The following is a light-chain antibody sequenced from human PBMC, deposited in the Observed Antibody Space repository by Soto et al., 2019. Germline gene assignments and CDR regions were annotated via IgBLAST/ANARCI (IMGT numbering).Light chain of an antibody. J-gene: IGLJ3*02. V-gene: IGLV2-23*01. CDR2: EAS. Sequence: QSVLTQPASVSGSPGQSITISCTGTNSDVGSHKFVSWYQQYPGKAPELLIYEASKRPSGLSNRFSGSKSGNTASLTISGLQAEDEADYYCCSLTNGATWVFGGGTKL. CDR3: CSLTNGATWV. CDR1: NSDVGSHKF.